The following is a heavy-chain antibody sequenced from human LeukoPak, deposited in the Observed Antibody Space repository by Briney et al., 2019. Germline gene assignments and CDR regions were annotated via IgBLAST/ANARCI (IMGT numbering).Heavy chain of an antibody. CDR3: ATGLGYCSSTSCPRAAY. J-gene: IGHJ4*02. Sequence: SVKVSRKASGGTFSSYAISWVRQAPGQGLEWMGGIIPIFGTANYAQKFQGRVTITADESTSTAYMELSSLRSEDTAVYYCATGLGYCSSTSCPRAAYWGQGTLVTVSS. D-gene: IGHD2-2*01. CDR1: GGTFSSYA. CDR2: IIPIFGTA. V-gene: IGHV1-69*13.